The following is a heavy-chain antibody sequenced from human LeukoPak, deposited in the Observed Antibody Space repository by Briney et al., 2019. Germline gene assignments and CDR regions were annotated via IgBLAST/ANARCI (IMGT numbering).Heavy chain of an antibody. CDR2: IIPILGIA. D-gene: IGHD6-13*01. J-gene: IGHJ5*02. Sequence: SVKVSFKASGYTFTSYGISWVRQAPGQGLEWMGRIIPILGIANYAQKFQGRVTITADKSTSTAYMELSSLRSEDTAVYYCARGLQQLVPTTWFDPWGQGTLVTVSS. CDR3: ARGLQQLVPTTWFDP. CDR1: GYTFTSYG. V-gene: IGHV1-69*04.